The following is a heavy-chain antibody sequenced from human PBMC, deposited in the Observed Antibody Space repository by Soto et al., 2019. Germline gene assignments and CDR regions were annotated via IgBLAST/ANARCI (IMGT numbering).Heavy chain of an antibody. V-gene: IGHV4-59*01. CDR3: AREDFGSCSSTTCLNWFDP. CDR1: GASITSYY. J-gene: IGHJ5*02. D-gene: IGHD2-2*01. CDR2: IYHRGSP. Sequence: QVLLQESGPGLVKPSETLSLTCSVSGASITSYYWSWIRQPPGKGLEWIGYIYHRGSPSYNPSLKSRVTISVDTSKNRLALRLVSVTAADTALYFCAREDFGSCSSTTCLNWFDPWGQGTLVTVSS.